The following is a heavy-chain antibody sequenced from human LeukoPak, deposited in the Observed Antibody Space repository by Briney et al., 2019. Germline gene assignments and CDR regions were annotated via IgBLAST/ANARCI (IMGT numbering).Heavy chain of an antibody. CDR1: GGAISSGGYY. CDR2: IYYSGST. CDR3: ARSLHISAPFDV. V-gene: IGHV4-39*01. J-gene: IGHJ4*02. Sequence: PSETLSLTCIVSGGAISSGGYYWGWIRQPPGKGLEWIGSIYYSGSTYYNPSLKSRVTISVDTSKNQFSLRLSSVTAADTALYYCARSLHISAPFDVWGQGTLVTVSS. D-gene: IGHD2-21*01.